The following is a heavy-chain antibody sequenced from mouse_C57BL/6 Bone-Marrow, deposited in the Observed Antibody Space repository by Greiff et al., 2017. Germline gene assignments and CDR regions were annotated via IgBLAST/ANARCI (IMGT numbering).Heavy chain of an antibody. Sequence: VQLQQSGAELVRPGASVKLSCTASGFNIKDDDMHWVKQRPEQGLEWIGWIDPENGDTEYASKFQGKATITADTSSNTAYLQLSSLTSEDTAVYYCTSLLCLSYWGQGTLVTVSA. J-gene: IGHJ3*01. D-gene: IGHD2-2*01. V-gene: IGHV14-4*01. CDR3: TSLLCLSY. CDR1: GFNIKDDD. CDR2: IDPENGDT.